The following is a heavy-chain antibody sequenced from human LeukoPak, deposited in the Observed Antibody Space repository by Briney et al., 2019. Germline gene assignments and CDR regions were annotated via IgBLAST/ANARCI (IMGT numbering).Heavy chain of an antibody. CDR2: TRNKANSYTT. CDR1: GFTFSDQN. D-gene: IGHD3-22*01. Sequence: GGSLRLSCAASGFTFSDQNMDWVRQAPGKGLEWVGRTRNKANSYTTAYAASVKGRFTISRDDSKNSLYLQMNSLKTEDTAVYYCTRPTPMTEDYWGHGTLV. J-gene: IGHJ4*01. CDR3: TRPTPMTEDY. V-gene: IGHV3-72*01.